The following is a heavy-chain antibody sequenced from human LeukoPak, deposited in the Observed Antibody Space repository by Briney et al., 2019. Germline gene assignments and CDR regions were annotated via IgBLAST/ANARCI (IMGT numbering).Heavy chain of an antibody. V-gene: IGHV3-64*01. J-gene: IGHJ6*03. D-gene: IGHD3-10*01. CDR1: GFIFDAHD. Sequence: GGSLRLSCGASGFIFDAHDMHWVRQAPGKGLEYVSGIGSSGSSTSYANSVKGRFTISRDNSKNRLYLQIGSLRGEDMAVYYCARSWEDYYGSGTYYYMDVWGKGTTVTISS. CDR3: ARSWEDYYGSGTYYYMDV. CDR2: IGSSGSST.